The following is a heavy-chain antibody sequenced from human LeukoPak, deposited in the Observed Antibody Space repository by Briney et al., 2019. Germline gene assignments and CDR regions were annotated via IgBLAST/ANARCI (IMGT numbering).Heavy chain of an antibody. Sequence: GGSLRLSCAASGFTVSSNYMSWVRQAPGKGLEWVSVIYSGGSTYYADSVKGRFTISRDNSKNTLYLQMNSLRAEDTAVYYCAKASLMVYAKIDYWGQGTLVTVSS. CDR2: IYSGGST. V-gene: IGHV3-66*01. D-gene: IGHD2-8*01. CDR1: GFTVSSNY. J-gene: IGHJ4*02. CDR3: AKASLMVYAKIDY.